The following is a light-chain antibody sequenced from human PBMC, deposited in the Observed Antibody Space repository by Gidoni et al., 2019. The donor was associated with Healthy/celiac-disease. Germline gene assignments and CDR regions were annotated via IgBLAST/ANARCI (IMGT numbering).Light chain of an antibody. CDR3: SSYTSSSTPHVV. V-gene: IGLV2-14*03. Sequence: QSALPQPASVSGSPGQSITISCTGTSSDVGGYNYVSWYQHHPGKAPKLMIYDVSNRPSGVSNRFSGSKSGNTASLTISGLQAEDEADYYCSSYTSSSTPHVVFGGGTKLTVL. CDR2: DVS. CDR1: SSDVGGYNY. J-gene: IGLJ2*01.